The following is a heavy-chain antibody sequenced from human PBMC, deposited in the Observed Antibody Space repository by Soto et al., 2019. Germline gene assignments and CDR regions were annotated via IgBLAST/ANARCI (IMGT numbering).Heavy chain of an antibody. D-gene: IGHD4-17*01. CDR2: INPSGGST. V-gene: IGHV1-46*03. CDR3: AREDGDYALDRAFDI. J-gene: IGHJ3*02. CDR1: GYTFTSYY. Sequence: QVQLVQSGAEVKKPGASVKVSCKASGYTFTSYYMHWVRQAPGQGLEWMGIINPSGGSTSYAQKSQGRVTMTRDTSTSTVYMELSSLRSEDTAVYYCAREDGDYALDRAFDIWGQGTMVTVSS.